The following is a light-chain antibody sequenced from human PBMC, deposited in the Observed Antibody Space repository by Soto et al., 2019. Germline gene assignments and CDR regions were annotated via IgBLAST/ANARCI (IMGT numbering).Light chain of an antibody. Sequence: DIQMTQSPSSLSASVGDRVTITCRASQTITTFLNWYQQKPGKAPKFLIYGASTLQSGVPSRFTGSGSGTDFTLTVNSLQAEDFATYYCQQGYSSPATFGQGTRLEI. V-gene: IGKV1-39*01. CDR2: GAS. J-gene: IGKJ5*01. CDR3: QQGYSSPAT. CDR1: QTITTF.